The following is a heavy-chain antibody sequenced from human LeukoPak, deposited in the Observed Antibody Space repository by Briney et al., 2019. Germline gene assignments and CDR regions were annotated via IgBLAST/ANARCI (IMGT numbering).Heavy chain of an antibody. CDR3: ALEGFLEWLPDY. D-gene: IGHD3-3*01. V-gene: IGHV3-23*01. Sequence: GGSLRLSCAASGFTFSSYAMSWVRQAPGRGLEWVSAISGSGGSTYYADSVKGRFTISRDNSKNTLYLQMNSLRVEDTAVYYCALEGFLEWLPDYWGQGTLVTVSS. J-gene: IGHJ4*02. CDR2: ISGSGGST. CDR1: GFTFSSYA.